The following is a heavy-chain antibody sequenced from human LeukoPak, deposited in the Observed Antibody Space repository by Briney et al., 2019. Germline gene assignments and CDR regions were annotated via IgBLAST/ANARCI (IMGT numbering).Heavy chain of an antibody. V-gene: IGHV1-69*13. D-gene: IGHD6-19*01. CDR2: IIPIFGTA. CDR3: ARGAVAHYYYYMDV. Sequence: SVKVSFKASGGTFSSYAISWMRQAPGQGLEWMGGIIPIFGTANYAQKFQGRVTITADESTRTAYMELSSLRSVDTAVYYCARGAVAHYYYYMDVWGKGNTVTVSS. CDR1: GGTFSSYA. J-gene: IGHJ6*03.